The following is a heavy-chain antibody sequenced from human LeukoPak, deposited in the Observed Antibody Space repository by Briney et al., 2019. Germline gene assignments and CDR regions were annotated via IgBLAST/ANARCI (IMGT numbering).Heavy chain of an antibody. Sequence: ASVKVSCKASGYTFTGYYMHWVRQAPGQGLEWMGWINPNSGGTNYAQKFQGRVTMTRDTSISTAYMELSRLRSDDTAVYYCARDGYDRSGHRYYFDYWGQGTLVTVSS. CDR3: ARDGYDRSGHRYYFDY. CDR2: INPNSGGT. V-gene: IGHV1-2*02. CDR1: GYTFTGYY. D-gene: IGHD3-22*01. J-gene: IGHJ4*02.